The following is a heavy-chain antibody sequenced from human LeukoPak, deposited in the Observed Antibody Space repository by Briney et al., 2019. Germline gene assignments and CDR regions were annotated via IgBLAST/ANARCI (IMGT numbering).Heavy chain of an antibody. CDR3: VRDLILVWTPGDDFDH. J-gene: IGHJ4*02. Sequence: GGSLRLSCAAPGFTFSNYWMHWVRQAPGKGLEWVSRINERATIISYADSVKGRFTISRENARNTLYLQMNSLTAEDTAVYYCVRDLILVWTPGDDFDHWGQGTLVTVSS. V-gene: IGHV3-74*01. CDR1: GFTFSNYW. CDR2: INERATII. D-gene: IGHD3-16*01.